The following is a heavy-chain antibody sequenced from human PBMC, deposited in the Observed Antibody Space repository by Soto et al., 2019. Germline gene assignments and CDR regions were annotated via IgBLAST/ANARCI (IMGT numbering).Heavy chain of an antibody. V-gene: IGHV3-23*01. J-gene: IGHJ4*02. Sequence: PGGSLRLSCAASGFTFSSYAMSWVRQAPGKGLEWVSAISGSGGSTYYADSVKGRFTISRDNSKNTLYLQMNSLRAEDTAVYYCAKGQIVLMVYALFDYWGEGTLVTVSS. CDR3: AKGQIVLMVYALFDY. CDR2: ISGSGGST. CDR1: GFTFSSYA. D-gene: IGHD2-8*01.